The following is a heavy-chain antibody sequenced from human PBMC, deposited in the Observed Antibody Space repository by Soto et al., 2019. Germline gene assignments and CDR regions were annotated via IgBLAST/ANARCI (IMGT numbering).Heavy chain of an antibody. V-gene: IGHV1-8*01. Sequence: QVQLVQSGAEVKKPGASVKVSCKASGYTFTSYDINWVRQATGQGLEWMGWMNPNSGNTAYAQKFQRRVTMTSNTSKSPAYMELSSLRSDDTAVYYCARERRDGYDNWGQGTLVTVSS. D-gene: IGHD5-12*01. J-gene: IGHJ4*02. CDR1: GYTFTSYD. CDR3: ARERRDGYDN. CDR2: MNPNSGNT.